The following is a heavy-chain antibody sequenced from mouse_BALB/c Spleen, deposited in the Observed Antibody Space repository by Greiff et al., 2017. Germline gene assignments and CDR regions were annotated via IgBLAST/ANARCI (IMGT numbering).Heavy chain of an antibody. CDR3: ARGDGKLFAY. Sequence: QVQLQQPGAELEKPGASVKLSCKASGYTFTSYWMHWVKQRPGQGLEWIGDIKPSNGRTNYNEKFQSKATLTVDKSSSTAYMQLSSLTSEDSAVYYCARGDGKLFAYWGQGTLVTVSA. CDR2: IKPSNGRT. J-gene: IGHJ3*01. CDR1: GYTFTSYW. V-gene: IGHV1S81*02. D-gene: IGHD2-1*01.